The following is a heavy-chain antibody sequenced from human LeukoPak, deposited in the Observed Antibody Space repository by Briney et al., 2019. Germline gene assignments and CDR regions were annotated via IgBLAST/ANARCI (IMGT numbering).Heavy chain of an antibody. Sequence: PGGSLRLSCAAPGFTFSSYAMSWVRQAPGKGLEWVSAISGSGGSTYYADSVKGRFTISRDNSKNTLYLQMNSLRAEDTAVYYCAKDRFIAAAGTGDYFDYWGQGTLVTVSS. V-gene: IGHV3-23*01. CDR3: AKDRFIAAAGTGDYFDY. CDR1: GFTFSSYA. CDR2: ISGSGGST. D-gene: IGHD6-13*01. J-gene: IGHJ4*02.